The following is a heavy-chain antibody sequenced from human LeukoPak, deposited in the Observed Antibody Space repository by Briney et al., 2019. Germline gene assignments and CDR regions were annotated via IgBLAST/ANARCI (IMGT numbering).Heavy chain of an antibody. J-gene: IGHJ4*02. CDR2: IIPIFGTA. V-gene: IGHV1-69*01. Sequence: GASVKVSCKASGGTFSSYAISWVRQAPGQWLEWMGGIIPIFGTANYAQKFQGRVTITADESTSTAYMELSSLRSEDTAVYYCARVRRSSSLFDYWGQGTLVTVSS. CDR3: ARVRRSSSLFDY. CDR1: GGTFSSYA. D-gene: IGHD6-6*01.